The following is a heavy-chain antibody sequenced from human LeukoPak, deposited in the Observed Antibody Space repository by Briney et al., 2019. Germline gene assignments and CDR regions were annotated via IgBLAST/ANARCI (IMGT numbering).Heavy chain of an antibody. CDR1: GGAFSGYY. J-gene: IGHJ4*02. V-gene: IGHV4-34*01. CDR3: ARGRVYGSGSYFSRFFY. D-gene: IGHD3-10*01. Sequence: SETLSLTCAVYGGAFSGYYWSWIRQPPGKGLEWIGEINHSGSTNYNPSLKSRVTISVVTSKNQFSLKLSSETAADTAVYYCARGRVYGSGSYFSRFFYWGQGTLVTVSS. CDR2: INHSGST.